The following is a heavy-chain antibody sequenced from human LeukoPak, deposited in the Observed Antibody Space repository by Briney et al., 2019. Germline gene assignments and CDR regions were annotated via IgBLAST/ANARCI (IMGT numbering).Heavy chain of an antibody. D-gene: IGHD2-2*01. V-gene: IGHV3-11*01. CDR3: ARVELLGDIVVVPAALRGSHLDY. CDR1: GFTFSDYY. Sequence: GGSLRLSCAASGFTFSDYYMSWIRQAPGKGLEWVSYISSSGSTIYYADSVKGRFTISRDNAKNSLYLQMNSLRAEDTAVYYCARVELLGDIVVVPAALRGSHLDYWGQGTLVTVSS. J-gene: IGHJ4*02. CDR2: ISSSGSTI.